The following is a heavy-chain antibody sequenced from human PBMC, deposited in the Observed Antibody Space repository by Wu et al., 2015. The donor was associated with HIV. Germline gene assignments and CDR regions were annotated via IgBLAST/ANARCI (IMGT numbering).Heavy chain of an antibody. CDR1: GYTFTGYY. CDR3: ARRTPRPSTRITAIIRPLDFDP. Sequence: QVQLVQSGAEVKKPGASVKVSCKASGYTFTGYYMHWVRQAPGQGLEWMGWINPNSGGTNYAQKFQGRVTMTRDTSISTAYMELSRLRSDDTAVYYCARRTPRPSTRITAIIRPLDFDPWAREPWSPS. CDR2: INPNSGGT. J-gene: IGHJ5*02. V-gene: IGHV1-2*02. D-gene: IGHD1-14*01.